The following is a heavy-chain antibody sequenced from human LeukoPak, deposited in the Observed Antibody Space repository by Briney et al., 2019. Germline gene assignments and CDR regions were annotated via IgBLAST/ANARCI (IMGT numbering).Heavy chain of an antibody. Sequence: SQTLSLTCTVPGGSISSGSYYWSWISQPAGKGLEWIGRIYTSGSNNYNPSLKSRVTISVDTSKNQFSLKLSSVTAADTPVYYCARDRIFGGFDPWGQGTLVTVSS. V-gene: IGHV4-61*02. CDR1: GGSISSGSYY. CDR2: IYTSGSN. J-gene: IGHJ5*02. D-gene: IGHD3-3*01. CDR3: ARDRIFGGFDP.